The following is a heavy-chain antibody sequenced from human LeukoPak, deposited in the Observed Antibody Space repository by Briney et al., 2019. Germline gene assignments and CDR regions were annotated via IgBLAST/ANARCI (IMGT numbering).Heavy chain of an antibody. J-gene: IGHJ3*02. V-gene: IGHV5-51*01. CDR1: GYSFTSYW. Sequence: KNGESLKISCKGSGYSFTSYWIGWVRQMPGKGLEWMGIIYPGDPDTRYSPSFQGQVTISADKSISTAYLQWSSLKASDTAMYYCARGRITMIVVVPGAFDIWGQGTMVTVSS. CDR2: IYPGDPDT. D-gene: IGHD3-22*01. CDR3: ARGRITMIVVVPGAFDI.